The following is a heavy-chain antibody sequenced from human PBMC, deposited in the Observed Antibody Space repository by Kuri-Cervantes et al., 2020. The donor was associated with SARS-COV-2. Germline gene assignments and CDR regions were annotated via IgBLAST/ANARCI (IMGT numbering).Heavy chain of an antibody. CDR1: GFTFSSYG. V-gene: IGHV3-48*01. J-gene: IGHJ5*02. D-gene: IGHD2-2*01. CDR2: ISSSSNTI. CDR3: AREAQYCSSTNCPFDP. Sequence: GESLKISCEASGFTFSSYGMNWVRQAPGKGLEWVSYISSSSNTIYYADSVKGRFIISRDNAKNSLYLQMNSLTAADTAVYYCAREAQYCSSTNCPFDPWGQGTLVTVSS.